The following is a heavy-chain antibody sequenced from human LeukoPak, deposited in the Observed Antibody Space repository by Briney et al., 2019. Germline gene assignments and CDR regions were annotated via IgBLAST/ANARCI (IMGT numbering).Heavy chain of an antibody. J-gene: IGHJ4*02. CDR2: LYTDDTT. CDR1: GFTVSSNY. CDR3: ARGGVNYWNPRY. Sequence: QPGGSLRLSCVASGFTVSSNYMSWVRQAPGKGLEWVSLLYTDDTTYYADSAEGRFTISRDDSKNTIYLQMNSLRAEDTAVYYCARGGVNYWNPRYWGQGTLVTVSS. D-gene: IGHD1-1*01. V-gene: IGHV3-53*01.